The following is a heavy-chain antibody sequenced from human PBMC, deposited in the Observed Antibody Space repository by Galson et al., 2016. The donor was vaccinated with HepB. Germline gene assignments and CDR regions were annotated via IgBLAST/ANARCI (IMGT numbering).Heavy chain of an antibody. CDR3: AREETLTSYYSYYYYYLDV. J-gene: IGHJ6*03. Sequence: SLRLSCAASGFIFSSYGMHWVRQAPGKGLEWVAIIWYDGSNKYYADSVKGRFTISRDNAKNSLYLQMNSLRAEDTAVYYCAREETLTSYYSYYYYYLDVCGKGTTVTVSS. CDR2: IWYDGSNK. V-gene: IGHV3-33*01. D-gene: IGHD4-17*01. CDR1: GFIFSSYG.